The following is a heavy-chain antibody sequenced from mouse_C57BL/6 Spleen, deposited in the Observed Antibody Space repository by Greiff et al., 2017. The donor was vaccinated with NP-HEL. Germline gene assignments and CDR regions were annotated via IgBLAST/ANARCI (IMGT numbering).Heavy chain of an antibody. CDR2: INPYNGDT. D-gene: IGHD2-4*01. Sequence: EVQLQQSGPELVKPGDSVKISCKASRYSFTGYFMNWVMQSHGKSLEWIGRINPYNGDTFYNQKFKGKATLTVDKSSSTAHMELRSLTSEDSAVYYCARGGYYDYDGGYFDVWGTGTTVTVSS. CDR3: ARGGYYDYDGGYFDV. CDR1: RYSFTGYF. V-gene: IGHV1-20*01. J-gene: IGHJ1*03.